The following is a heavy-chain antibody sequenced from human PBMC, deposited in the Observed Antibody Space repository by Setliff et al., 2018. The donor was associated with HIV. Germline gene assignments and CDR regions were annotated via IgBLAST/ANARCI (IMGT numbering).Heavy chain of an antibody. J-gene: IGHJ6*03. CDR2: FFYSGVT. D-gene: IGHD2-15*01. CDR3: ASVNRARGGYFYYMDV. V-gene: IGHV4-30-4*01. Sequence: KPSETLSLTCTVSGASISNGYFYWGWIRQQSGKGLEWIGAFFYSGVTVYNSSLKSRSAISISTSRTQFSLRMASVTVADTAQYYGASVNRARGGYFYYMDVWGKGPRSPLL. CDR1: GASISNGYFY.